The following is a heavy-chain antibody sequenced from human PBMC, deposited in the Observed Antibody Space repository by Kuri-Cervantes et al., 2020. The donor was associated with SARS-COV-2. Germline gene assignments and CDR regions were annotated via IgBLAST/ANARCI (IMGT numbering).Heavy chain of an antibody. CDR2: ISAYNGNT. CDR1: GYTFTSYG. J-gene: IGHJ4*02. D-gene: IGHD4-23*01. Sequence: ASVKVSCKASGYTFTSYGISWVRQAPGQGLEWMGWISAYNGNTNYAQKLQGRVTMTRDTTISTAYMELSRLRSDDTVVYYCARIRDGGLDYWGQGTLVTVSS. CDR3: ARIRDGGLDY. V-gene: IGHV1-18*01.